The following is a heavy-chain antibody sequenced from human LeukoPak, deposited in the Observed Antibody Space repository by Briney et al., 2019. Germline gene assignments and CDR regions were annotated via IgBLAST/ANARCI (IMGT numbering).Heavy chain of an antibody. CDR1: GGSITSSNW. J-gene: IGHJ3*02. CDR3: ARDFYDILTGYYQDAFDI. V-gene: IGHV4-4*02. D-gene: IGHD3-9*01. Sequence: PSGTLSLTCAISGGSITSSNWWTWVRQPPGKGLEWVGEIYLRGNTNYNPSLESRVSISVDESKTQLSLRLESVTAADTAVYYCARDFYDILTGYYQDAFDIWGQGTMVTVSS. CDR2: IYLRGNT.